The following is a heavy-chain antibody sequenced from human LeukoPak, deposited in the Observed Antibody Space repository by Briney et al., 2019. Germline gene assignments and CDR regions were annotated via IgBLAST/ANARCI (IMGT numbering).Heavy chain of an antibody. CDR1: GGTFSSYA. CDR2: IIPIFGTA. D-gene: IGHD3-22*01. J-gene: IGHJ4*02. Sequence: ASVKVSCKASGGTFSSYAISWVRQAPGQGLEWMGRIIPIFGTANYAQKFQGRVTITTGESTSTAYMELSSLRSEDTAVYYCAREGEEDYYDSSGYPNYFDYWGQGTLVTVSS. V-gene: IGHV1-69*05. CDR3: AREGEEDYYDSSGYPNYFDY.